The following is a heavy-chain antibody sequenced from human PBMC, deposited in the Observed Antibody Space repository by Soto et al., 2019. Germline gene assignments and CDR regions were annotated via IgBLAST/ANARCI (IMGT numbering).Heavy chain of an antibody. CDR1: GFTVSSNY. CDR2: IYSRGST. Sequence: EVQLVESGGGLVQPGGSLRLSCAASGFTVSSNYMSWVRQAPGKGLEWVSVIYSRGSTYYADSVKGRFTISRHNSKNTLYLKINSLRAEDTAVYYCARVLVDPSMATDYCGQGTLVTVSS. J-gene: IGHJ4*02. V-gene: IGHV3-53*04. CDR3: ARVLVDPSMATDY. D-gene: IGHD5-18*01.